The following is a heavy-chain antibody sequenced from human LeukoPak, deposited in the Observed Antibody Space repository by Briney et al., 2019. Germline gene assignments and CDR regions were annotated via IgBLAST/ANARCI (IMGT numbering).Heavy chain of an antibody. CDR3: ASTLIVGATSGAFDI. V-gene: IGHV4-59*08. Sequence: SSETLSLTCAVSGGSISSYYWSWIRQPPGKGLEWIGYIYYSGSTNYNPSLKSRVTISVDTSKNQFSLKLSSVTAADTAVYYCASTLIVGATSGAFDIWGQGTMVTVSS. CDR1: GGSISSYY. J-gene: IGHJ3*02. CDR2: IYYSGST. D-gene: IGHD1-26*01.